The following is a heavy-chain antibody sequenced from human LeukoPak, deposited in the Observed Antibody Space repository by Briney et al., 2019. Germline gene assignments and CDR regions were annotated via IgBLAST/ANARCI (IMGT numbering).Heavy chain of an antibody. D-gene: IGHD6-19*01. J-gene: IGHJ6*03. Sequence: GGSLRLSCAASGFTFSGSAMHWVRQASGKGLEWVGRIRSKANSYATAYAASVKGRFTISRDDSKNTAYLQMNSLKTEDTAVYYCTTSVAGTGGAYYSYYMDVWGKGTTVTISS. CDR1: GFTFSGSA. CDR3: TTSVAGTGGAYYSYYMDV. CDR2: IRSKANSYAT. V-gene: IGHV3-73*01.